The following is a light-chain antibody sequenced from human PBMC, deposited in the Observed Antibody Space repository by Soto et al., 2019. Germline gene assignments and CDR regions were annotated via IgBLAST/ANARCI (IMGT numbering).Light chain of an antibody. CDR1: QTLLNINGETF. J-gene: IGKJ5*01. CDR3: MQSTQLPPT. V-gene: IGKV2D-29*02. Sequence: VRTHTPPSLSVSPGQPASISCKSSQTLLNINGETFLLWYLQKPGQSPQLLIYEVSTRVSGVPDRFSGSGSGTDFTLEISRVETDDVGIYYCMQSTQLPPTFGQGTRLE. CDR2: EVS.